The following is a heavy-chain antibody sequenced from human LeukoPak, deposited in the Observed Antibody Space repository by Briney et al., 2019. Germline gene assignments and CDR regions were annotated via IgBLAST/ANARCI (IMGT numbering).Heavy chain of an antibody. D-gene: IGHD3-16*01. V-gene: IGHV1-8*03. CDR3: ARDYVGNWQLYAFDI. Sequence: ASVKVSCKASGYTFTSYDINWVRQATGQGLEWMGWMNPNSGNTGYAQKFQGRVTITTDESTSTAYMELSSLRSEDTAVYYCARDYVGNWQLYAFDIWGQGTMVTVSS. CDR2: MNPNSGNT. J-gene: IGHJ3*02. CDR1: GYTFTSYD.